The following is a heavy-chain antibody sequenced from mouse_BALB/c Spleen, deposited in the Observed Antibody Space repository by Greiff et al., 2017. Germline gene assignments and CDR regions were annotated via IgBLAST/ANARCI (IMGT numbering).Heavy chain of an antibody. V-gene: IGHV5-17*02. D-gene: IGHD1-3*01. J-gene: IGHJ3*01. CDR2: ISSGSSTI. CDR1: GFTFSSFG. CDR3: AREEPYKGFAD. Sequence: EVHLVESGGGLVQPGGSRKLSCAASGFTFSSFGMHWVRQAPEKGLEWVAYISSGSSTIYYADTVKGRFTISRDNPKNTLFLQMTSLRSEDTAMYYCAREEPYKGFADWGQGTLVTVSA.